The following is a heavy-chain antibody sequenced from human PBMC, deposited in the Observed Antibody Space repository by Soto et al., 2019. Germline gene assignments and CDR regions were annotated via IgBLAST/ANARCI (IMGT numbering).Heavy chain of an antibody. J-gene: IGHJ4*02. V-gene: IGHV1-69*13. Sequence: EASVKVSCKDSGGSFSNLGISWVRQAPGQGLEWMGGIVPVFGRPNYAQRFRGRLTITADESTSTGYMELISLRSDATAVYYCAREGSGSHFWGQVPEVTFSA. CDR3: AREGSGSHF. D-gene: IGHD5-12*01. CDR1: GGSFSNLG. CDR2: IVPVFGRP.